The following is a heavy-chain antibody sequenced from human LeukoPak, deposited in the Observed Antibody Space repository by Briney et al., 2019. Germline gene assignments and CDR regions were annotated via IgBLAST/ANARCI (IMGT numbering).Heavy chain of an antibody. J-gene: IGHJ6*04. CDR3: AELGITMIGGV. V-gene: IGHV3-11*04. Sequence: LSLTCTVSGVSISSSNSYWGWVRQAPGKGLEWVSYISSSGSTIYYADSVKGRFTISRDNAKNSLYLQTNSLRAEDTAVYYCAELGITMIGGVWGKGTTVTISS. CDR1: GVSISSSNSY. CDR2: ISSSGSTI. D-gene: IGHD3-10*02.